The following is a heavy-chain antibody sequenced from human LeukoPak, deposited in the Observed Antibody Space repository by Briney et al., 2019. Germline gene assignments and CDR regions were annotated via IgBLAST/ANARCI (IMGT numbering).Heavy chain of an antibody. V-gene: IGHV3-74*01. CDR2: INSDGSST. D-gene: IGHD2-21*01. J-gene: IGHJ3*02. Sequence: GGSLRLSCAASGFXFSSYWIHWVRQAPGKGLVWVSRINSDGSSTSYADSVKGRFTFSRDNAKNTLYLQMNSLRAEDTAVYYCAREGAIPLDAFDIWGQGTMVTVSS. CDR3: AREGAIPLDAFDI. CDR1: GFXFSSYW.